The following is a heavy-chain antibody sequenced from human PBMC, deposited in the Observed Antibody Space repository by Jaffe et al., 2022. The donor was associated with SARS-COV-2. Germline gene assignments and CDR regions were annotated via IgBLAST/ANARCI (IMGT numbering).Heavy chain of an antibody. Sequence: EVQLVESGGGLVQPGGSLRLSCAASGFTFTTYWMTWVRQAPGKGLVWVSRINSDGSTTTHADSVKGRFTISRDNAKNTLYLQMNSLTAEDSAVYYCARAARYYDVSGYFGGNYYYYYMDVWGKGTTVTVSS. CDR2: INSDGSTT. D-gene: IGHD3-22*01. CDR1: GFTFTTYW. J-gene: IGHJ6*03. CDR3: ARAARYYDVSGYFGGNYYYYYMDV. V-gene: IGHV3-74*01.